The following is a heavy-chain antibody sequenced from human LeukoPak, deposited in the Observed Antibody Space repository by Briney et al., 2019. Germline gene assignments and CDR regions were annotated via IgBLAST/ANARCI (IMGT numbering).Heavy chain of an antibody. V-gene: IGHV4-59*11. J-gene: IGHJ6*02. D-gene: IGHD6-19*01. CDR2: IYYSGTT. CDR3: ARGLRGVLSSGWYYYGMDV. CDR1: GGSINPHY. Sequence: SETQSLTCTVSGGSINPHYWSWIRQPPGKGLEWIGHIYYSGTTNYNPSLKSRVTISVDTSKNQFSLKLSSVTAADTAVYYCARGLRGVLSSGWYYYGMDVWGQGTTVTVSS.